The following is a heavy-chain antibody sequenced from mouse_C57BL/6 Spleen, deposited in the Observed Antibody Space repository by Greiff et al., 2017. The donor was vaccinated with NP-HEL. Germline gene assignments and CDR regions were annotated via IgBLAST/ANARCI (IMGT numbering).Heavy chain of an antibody. D-gene: IGHD1-1*01. CDR3: ARDFYYGSSWYFDV. J-gene: IGHJ1*03. CDR2: INYDGSST. V-gene: IGHV5-16*01. CDR1: GFTFSDYY. Sequence: EVQVVESEGGLVQPGSSMKLSCTASGFTFSDYYMAWVRQVPEKGLEWVANINYDGSSTYYLDSLKSRFIISRDNAKNILYLQMSSLKSEDTATYYCARDFYYGSSWYFDVWGTGTTVTVSS.